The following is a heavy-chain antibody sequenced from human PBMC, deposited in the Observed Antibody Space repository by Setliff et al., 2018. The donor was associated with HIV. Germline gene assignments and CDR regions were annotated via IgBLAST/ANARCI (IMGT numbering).Heavy chain of an antibody. V-gene: IGHV5-51*01. Sequence: PGESLKISCKGSGYSFTSYWIGWVRQMPGKGLEWMGIIYPGDSDTRYSPSFQGQVTISADRSISTVYLQWNSLKASDTAIYYCARQASWGYYFDYWGQGTLVTVSS. CDR2: IYPGDSDT. CDR3: ARQASWGYYFDY. D-gene: IGHD3-16*01. CDR1: GYSFTSYW. J-gene: IGHJ4*02.